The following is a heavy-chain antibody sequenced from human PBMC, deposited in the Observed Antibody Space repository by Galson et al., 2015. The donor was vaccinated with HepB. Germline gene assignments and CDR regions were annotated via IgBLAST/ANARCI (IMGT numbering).Heavy chain of an antibody. CDR3: ARLTMVVVENWFDP. CDR1: GGSISSRDFY. Sequence: SEPLSLTCTVSGGSISSRDFYWGWIRQSPGKGLDWIGTIYYSGTTYYNPSLKSRVTISVDTSKNHFSLKLTSVTAADTAVYYCARLTMVVVENWFDPWGQGTLVTVSS. V-gene: IGHV4-39*02. D-gene: IGHD3-22*01. J-gene: IGHJ5*02. CDR2: IYYSGTT.